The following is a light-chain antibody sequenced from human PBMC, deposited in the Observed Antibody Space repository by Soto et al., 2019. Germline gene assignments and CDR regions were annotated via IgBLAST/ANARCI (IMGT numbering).Light chain of an antibody. CDR2: AAS. CDR1: QAVRYD. V-gene: IGKV1-17*01. CDR3: QHLNSYPPLT. J-gene: IGKJ4*01. Sequence: DIQMTLFPSSMSASVGDRVTIMCRASQAVRYDLGWYQQQPGKALXFMIYAASRLHSGVPSRFSGSGSGTEFTLTISSLQPEDLANYYCQHLNSYPPLTFGGGTKVDIK.